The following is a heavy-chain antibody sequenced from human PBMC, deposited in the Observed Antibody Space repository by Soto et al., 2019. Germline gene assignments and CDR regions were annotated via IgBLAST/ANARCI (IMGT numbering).Heavy chain of an antibody. Sequence: EVQLLESGGGLVQPGGSLRLSCAASGFTFSSYAMSWVRQAPGKGLEWVSAISGSGGSTYYADSVKGRFTISRDNSKTTQYLQMNSLRAEDTAVYYCAKDHDYYDSSGYYLWYFDYWGQGTLVTVSS. D-gene: IGHD3-22*01. CDR1: GFTFSSYA. J-gene: IGHJ4*02. CDR2: ISGSGGST. CDR3: AKDHDYYDSSGYYLWYFDY. V-gene: IGHV3-23*01.